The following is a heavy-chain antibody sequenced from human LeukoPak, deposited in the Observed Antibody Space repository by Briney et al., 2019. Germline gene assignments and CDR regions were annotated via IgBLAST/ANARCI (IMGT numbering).Heavy chain of an antibody. D-gene: IGHD6-19*01. V-gene: IGHV4-39*07. Sequence: SETLSLTCTVSGGSISGSSYYWGWIRQPPGKGLEWIGSIYYSGSTYYNPSLKSRVTISVDTSKNQFSLKLSSVTAADTAVYYCARTGYSSGWYYFDYWGQGTLVTVSS. CDR3: ARTGYSSGWYYFDY. J-gene: IGHJ4*02. CDR1: GGSISGSSYY. CDR2: IYYSGST.